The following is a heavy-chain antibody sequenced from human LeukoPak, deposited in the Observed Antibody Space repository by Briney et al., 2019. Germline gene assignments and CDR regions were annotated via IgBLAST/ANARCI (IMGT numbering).Heavy chain of an antibody. CDR2: IKQDGSEK. V-gene: IGHV3-7*01. D-gene: IGHD3-16*01. Sequence: GGSLRLSCAASGFTFSSYWMSWVRQAPGKGLEWVANIKQDGSEKYYVDSVKGRFIISRDNAKNSLYLQMSSLRVEDTAVYYLSRDRGSNYPDYWGQGNLVTVSS. CDR1: GFTFSSYW. J-gene: IGHJ4*02. CDR3: SRDRGSNYPDY.